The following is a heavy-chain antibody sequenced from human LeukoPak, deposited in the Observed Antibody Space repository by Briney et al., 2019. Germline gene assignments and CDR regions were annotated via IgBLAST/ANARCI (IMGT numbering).Heavy chain of an antibody. J-gene: IGHJ4*02. CDR1: GFTFSDHY. D-gene: IGHD1-26*01. CDR3: ARVRLGAPTRVFDY. Sequence: GGSLRLSCAASGFTFSDHYMDWVRQAPGKGLKWVGRIRNKANSYTTQYAASVNGRFTISRDDSKNSLYLHMNSLKTEDTAVYFCARVRLGAPTRVFDYWGQGSLVTVSS. CDR2: IRNKANSYTT. V-gene: IGHV3-72*01.